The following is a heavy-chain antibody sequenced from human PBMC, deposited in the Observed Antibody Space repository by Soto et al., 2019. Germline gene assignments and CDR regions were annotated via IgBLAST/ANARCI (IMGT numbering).Heavy chain of an antibody. Sequence: QVQLVESGGGVGQPGRSLRLSCAASGFTFSSYGMHWVRQAPGKGLEWVAVIWYDGSNKYYADSVKGRFTISRDNSKNTPYLQMNSLRAEDTAVYYCARDPWYGDYAFVYWGQGTLVTVSS. CDR3: ARDPWYGDYAFVY. D-gene: IGHD4-17*01. V-gene: IGHV3-33*01. CDR2: IWYDGSNK. CDR1: GFTFSSYG. J-gene: IGHJ4*02.